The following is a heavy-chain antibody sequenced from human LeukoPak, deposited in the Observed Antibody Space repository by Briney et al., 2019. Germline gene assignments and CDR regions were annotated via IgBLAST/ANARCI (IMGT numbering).Heavy chain of an antibody. Sequence: GASVKVSCKASGFTFTSSAMQWVRQARGQRLEWIGWIVVGSGNTNYAQKFQERVTITRGMSTSTAYMELSSLRSEDTAVYYCAALQEPTTLNAFDIWGQGTMVTVSS. V-gene: IGHV1-58*02. D-gene: IGHD1-14*01. CDR1: GFTFTSSA. J-gene: IGHJ3*02. CDR3: AALQEPTTLNAFDI. CDR2: IVVGSGNT.